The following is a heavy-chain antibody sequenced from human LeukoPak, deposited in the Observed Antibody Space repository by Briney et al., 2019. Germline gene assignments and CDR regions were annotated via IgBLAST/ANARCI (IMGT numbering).Heavy chain of an antibody. CDR2: IYYSGST. CDR3: ARDVSITMVRGVIFGRYFDY. Sequence: PSETLSLTCTVSGGSISSGGYYWSWIRQHPGKGLEWIGYIYYSGSTYYNPSLKSRVTISVDTSKNQFSLKLSSVTAADTAVYYCARDVSITMVRGVIFGRYFDYWGQGTLVTVSS. J-gene: IGHJ4*02. D-gene: IGHD3-10*01. V-gene: IGHV4-31*03. CDR1: GGSISSGGYY.